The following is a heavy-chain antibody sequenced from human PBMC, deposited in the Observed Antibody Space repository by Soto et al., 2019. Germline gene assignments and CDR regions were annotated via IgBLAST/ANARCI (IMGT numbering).Heavy chain of an antibody. J-gene: IGHJ6*02. CDR1: GFTFSDYD. Sequence: PGGSLRLSCAASGFTFSDYDMSWIRQAPGKGLEWVSYTSSSGSTIYYADSVKGRFTMSRDNAKNSMYLHMDSLRVEDTAVYYCARDPQGIAVDHSYSYGMDFWGQGTTVTVSS. D-gene: IGHD6-19*01. CDR2: TSSSGSTI. V-gene: IGHV3-11*01. CDR3: ARDPQGIAVDHSYSYGMDF.